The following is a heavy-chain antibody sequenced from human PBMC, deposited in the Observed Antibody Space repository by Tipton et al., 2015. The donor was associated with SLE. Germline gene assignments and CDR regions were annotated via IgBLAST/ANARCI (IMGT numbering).Heavy chain of an antibody. V-gene: IGHV4-34*01. CDR2: INHSGST. Sequence: TLSLTCAVYGGSFSGYYWGWIRQPPGKGLEWIGEINHSGSTNYNPSLKSRVTISVDTSKNQFSRKLSSVSAADTAVYYCARSVLRATDFDYWGQGTLVTVSS. CDR3: ARSVLRATDFDY. CDR1: GGSFSGYY. D-gene: IGHD4-17*01. J-gene: IGHJ4*02.